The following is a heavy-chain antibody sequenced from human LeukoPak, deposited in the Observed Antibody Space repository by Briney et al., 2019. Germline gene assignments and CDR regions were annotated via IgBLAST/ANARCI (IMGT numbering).Heavy chain of an antibody. D-gene: IGHD2-2*02. Sequence: SVKVSCKASGGTFSSYAISWVRQAPGQGLEWMGGIIPIFGTANYAQKFQGRVTITADESTSTAYMELSSLRSEDTAVYYCARLYCSSTSCYSNWFDPWGQGTLVTVSS. J-gene: IGHJ5*02. CDR2: IIPIFGTA. V-gene: IGHV1-69*13. CDR3: ARLYCSSTSCYSNWFDP. CDR1: GGTFSSYA.